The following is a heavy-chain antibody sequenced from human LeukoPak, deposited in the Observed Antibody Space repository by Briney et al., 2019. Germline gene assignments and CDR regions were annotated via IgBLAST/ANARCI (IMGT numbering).Heavy chain of an antibody. CDR3: ARDLGGYCSSTSCPPDHYYYYYYMDV. CDR2: IIPIFGTA. CDR1: GGTFSSYA. Sequence: SVKVSCKASGGTFSSYAISWVRQAPGQGLEWVGGIIPIFGTANYAEKFQGRVTITADESTSTAYMELSSLRSEDTAVYYCARDLGGYCSSTSCPPDHYYYYYYMDVWGKGTTVTVSS. J-gene: IGHJ6*03. D-gene: IGHD2-2*01. V-gene: IGHV1-69*13.